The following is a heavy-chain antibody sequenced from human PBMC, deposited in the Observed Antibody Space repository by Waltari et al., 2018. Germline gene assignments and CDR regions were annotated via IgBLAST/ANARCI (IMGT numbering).Heavy chain of an antibody. Sequence: EVQLVESGGGLVKPGGSLGLSCAASGFAITPFGLSWVRQAPGKGLEWVASSTDGGAYLYYADSVRGRFTVSIDNAKNSLHLQMNNLRAEDTAVYYCARALTTPNDFWGQGTLVTVSS. CDR2: STDGGAYL. D-gene: IGHD4-17*01. V-gene: IGHV3-21*03. CDR3: ARALTTPNDF. J-gene: IGHJ4*02. CDR1: GFAITPFG.